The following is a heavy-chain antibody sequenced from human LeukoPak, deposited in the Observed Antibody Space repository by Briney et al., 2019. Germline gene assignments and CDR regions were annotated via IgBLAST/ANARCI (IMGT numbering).Heavy chain of an antibody. Sequence: GGSLRLSCAASGFTISSYAMSWVRQAPGKGLEWVSVISSSGSRTSYADSVKGRFTISRDNAKSSLYLQMNSLRAEDTAVYYCARDRYYGLDYWGQETLVTVSS. J-gene: IGHJ4*02. CDR3: ARDRYYGLDY. CDR1: GFTISSYA. CDR2: ISSSGSRT. V-gene: IGHV3-23*01. D-gene: IGHD3-10*01.